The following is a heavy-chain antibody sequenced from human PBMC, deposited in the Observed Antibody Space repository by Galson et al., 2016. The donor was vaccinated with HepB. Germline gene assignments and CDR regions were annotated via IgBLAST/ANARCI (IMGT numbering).Heavy chain of an antibody. D-gene: IGHD1-26*01. CDR2: ISDSGTGT. J-gene: IGHJ4*02. CDR3: ASNKEVGLRTEWAY. Sequence: SLRLSCAASGFTFSNYAMIWVRQAPGKGLEWVSGISDSGTGTWYADSVKGRFTISRDNSKNTVYLQMNNVRVEDTAVYYCASNKEVGLRTEWAYWGQGTLVTVSS. CDR1: GFTFSNYA. V-gene: IGHV3-23*01.